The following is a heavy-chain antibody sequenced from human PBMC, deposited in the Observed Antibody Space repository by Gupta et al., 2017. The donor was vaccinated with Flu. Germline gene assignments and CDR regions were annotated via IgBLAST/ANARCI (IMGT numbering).Heavy chain of an antibody. Sequence: EVQLVESGGGLVKPGGSLRLSCAASGFTFSNAWMRWVRPAPRKGLEWVGRIKSKTDGGTTDYAAPVKGRFTISRDDSKNTLYLQMNSLKTEDTAVYYCTTDRTTPGMGIIAAAGLNAFDIWGQGTMVTVSS. J-gene: IGHJ3*02. CDR3: TTDRTTPGMGIIAAAGLNAFDI. CDR1: GFTFSNAW. D-gene: IGHD6-13*01. CDR2: IKSKTDGGTT. V-gene: IGHV3-15*01.